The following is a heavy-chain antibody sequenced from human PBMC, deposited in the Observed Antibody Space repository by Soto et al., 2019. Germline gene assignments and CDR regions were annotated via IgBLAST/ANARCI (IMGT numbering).Heavy chain of an antibody. D-gene: IGHD3-22*01. J-gene: IGHJ4*02. CDR3: ARAGIRYDSSGYLGY. Sequence: GDSVKFACRASGYTFPSYCISWVRDAPGQGLEWMGWISAYNGNTNYAQKLQGRVTMTTDTSTSTAYMELRSLRSDDTAVYYCARAGIRYDSSGYLGYWGQGTLVTVSS. V-gene: IGHV1-18*04. CDR2: ISAYNGNT. CDR1: GYTFPSYC.